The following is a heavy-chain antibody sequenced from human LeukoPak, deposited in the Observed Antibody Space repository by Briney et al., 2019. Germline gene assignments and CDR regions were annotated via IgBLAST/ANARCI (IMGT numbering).Heavy chain of an antibody. V-gene: IGHV6-1*01. D-gene: IGHD2-2*01. CDR3: ARRLTQYDCFDP. Sequence: SQTLSLTCAISGDSFSSNSVTWNWIGQSPSRGLEWLGRTYYRPTWYNDYAVSVRGRITVNPDTSKNQFSLHLNSVTPEDTAVYYCARRLTQYDCFDPWGQGILVTVSS. CDR1: GDSFSSNSVT. CDR2: TYYRPTWYN. J-gene: IGHJ5*02.